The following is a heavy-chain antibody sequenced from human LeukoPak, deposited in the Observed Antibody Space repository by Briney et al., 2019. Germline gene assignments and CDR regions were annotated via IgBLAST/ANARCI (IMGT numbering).Heavy chain of an antibody. D-gene: IGHD6-19*01. V-gene: IGHV1-69*13. Sequence: SVKVSCKPSGGTFSSYVISWVRQAPGQGLEWMGGIIPIFDTTTYAQKFQGRVTITADESTSTAYMELSSLRSEDSALYYCAKSYSSAVAGTLGAFDIWGQGTMVTVSS. CDR1: GGTFSSYV. J-gene: IGHJ3*02. CDR3: AKSYSSAVAGTLGAFDI. CDR2: IIPIFDTT.